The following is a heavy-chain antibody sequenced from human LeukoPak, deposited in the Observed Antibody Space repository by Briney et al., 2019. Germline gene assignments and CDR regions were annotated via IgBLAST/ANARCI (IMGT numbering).Heavy chain of an antibody. CDR3: AREGRRDGLILTYYYMDV. V-gene: IGHV7-4-1*02. CDR1: GYTFTSYA. D-gene: IGHD5-24*01. CDR2: INTNAGNP. J-gene: IGHJ6*03. Sequence: ASVKVSCKASGYTFTSYAMNWVRQAPGQGLEWMGWINTNAGNPTYAQGFTGRFVFSLDTSVSTAYLQISSLKAEDTAVYYCAREGRRDGLILTYYYMDVWGKGTTVTVSS.